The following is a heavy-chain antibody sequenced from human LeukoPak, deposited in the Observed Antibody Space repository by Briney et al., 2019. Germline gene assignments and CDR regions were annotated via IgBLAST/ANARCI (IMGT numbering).Heavy chain of an antibody. CDR1: GGSFSGYY. D-gene: IGHD1-1*01. J-gene: IGHJ6*02. V-gene: IGHV4-34*01. CDR2: INYSGST. CDR3: ARGPPLSSRNGNAYYYYGMDV. Sequence: SETLSLTCAVYGGSFSGYYWSWIRQPPGKGLEWIGEINYSGSTNYNPSLKSRVTISVDTSKNQFSLKLSSVTAADTAVYYCARGPPLSSRNGNAYYYYGMDVWGQGTTVTVSS.